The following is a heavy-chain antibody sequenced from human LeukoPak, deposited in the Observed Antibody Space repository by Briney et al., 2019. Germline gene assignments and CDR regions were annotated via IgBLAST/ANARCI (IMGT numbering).Heavy chain of an antibody. V-gene: IGHV3-23*01. CDR1: GFTFSSYA. D-gene: IGHD3-22*01. CDR3: AKDRDYYDSSGYYLY. CDR2: ISDSGGST. Sequence: GGSLRLSCAASGFTFSSYAMSWVRQAPGKGLEWVSVISDSGGSTYYADSVKGRFTISRDNSKNTLYLQMNSLRAEDTAVYYCAKDRDYYDSSGYYLYWGQGTLVTVSS. J-gene: IGHJ4*02.